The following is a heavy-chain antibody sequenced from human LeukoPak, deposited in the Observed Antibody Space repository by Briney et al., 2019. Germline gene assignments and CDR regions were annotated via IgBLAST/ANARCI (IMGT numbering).Heavy chain of an antibody. CDR2: INPSGGST. CDR1: GYTFTRYY. D-gene: IGHD3-3*01. CDR3: ARGLEWLTRRHTWFDP. V-gene: IGHV1-46*01. Sequence: GASVKVSCKASGYTFTRYYIHWVRQAPGQGPEWMGMINPSGGSTTYAQRFQGRVTMTRDMSTSTVFMELSSLRSEDTAVYYCARGLEWLTRRHTWFDPWGQGTLVTVSS. J-gene: IGHJ5*02.